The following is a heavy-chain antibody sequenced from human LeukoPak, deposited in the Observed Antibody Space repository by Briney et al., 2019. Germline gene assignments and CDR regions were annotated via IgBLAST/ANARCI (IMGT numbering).Heavy chain of an antibody. CDR1: GGSISSYK. CDR3: TRGIVGATAPDY. CDR2: IYSSGST. D-gene: IGHD1-26*01. Sequence: SETLSLTCTVSGGSISSYKWSWIRQPAGKGLEWIGRIYSSGSTNYNPPLKSRVAMSVDTSKNQFSPQLSSVTAADTAVYYCTRGIVGATAPDYWGQGTLVIVSS. V-gene: IGHV4-4*07. J-gene: IGHJ4*02.